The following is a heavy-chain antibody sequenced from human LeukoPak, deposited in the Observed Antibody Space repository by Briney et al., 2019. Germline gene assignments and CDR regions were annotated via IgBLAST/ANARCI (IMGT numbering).Heavy chain of an antibody. D-gene: IGHD3-10*01. CDR2: ISERGGST. CDR1: GISLSNYG. CDR3: AKRGVVIRGILVIGYHQEAYHYDF. Sequence: GGSLRLSCVVSGISLSNYGMTWVRQAPGKGLEWVSYISERGGSTSYADSVKGRFTISRDTSLNTLYLQMNNLRAEDTAVYFCAKRGVVIRGILVIGYHQEAYHYDFWGQGVLVTVSS. V-gene: IGHV3-23*01. J-gene: IGHJ4*02.